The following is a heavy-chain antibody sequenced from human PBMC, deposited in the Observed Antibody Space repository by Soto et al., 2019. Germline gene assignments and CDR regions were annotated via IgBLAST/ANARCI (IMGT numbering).Heavy chain of an antibody. V-gene: IGHV3-23*01. Sequence: EVQLLESGGGLVQPGGSLRLSCAASGLKFRNYAMTWVRQAPGKGPEWVSTVSGNGGETFYADSVKGRFTISRDNSKDTFYLIMKSLRVEDTAVYYCAKGGHMSFFDYWGQGTPVAVSS. CDR2: VSGNGGET. CDR1: GLKFRNYA. CDR3: AKGGHMSFFDY. J-gene: IGHJ4*02.